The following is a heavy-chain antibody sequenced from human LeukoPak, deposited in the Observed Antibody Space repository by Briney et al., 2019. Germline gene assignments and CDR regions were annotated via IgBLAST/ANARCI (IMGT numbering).Heavy chain of an antibody. Sequence: GGSLRLSCAASGFTFSSYEMNWVRQAPGKGLEWVSYISSSGSTIYYADSVKGRFTISRDNAKNSLYLQMNSLRAEDTAVYYCAREEGGNYYDSSGSLDYWGQGTLVTVSS. D-gene: IGHD3-22*01. CDR1: GFTFSSYE. CDR2: ISSSGSTI. J-gene: IGHJ4*02. V-gene: IGHV3-48*03. CDR3: AREEGGNYYDSSGSLDY.